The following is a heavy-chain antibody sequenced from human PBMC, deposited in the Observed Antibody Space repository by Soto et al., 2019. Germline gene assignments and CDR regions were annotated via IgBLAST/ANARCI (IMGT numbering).Heavy chain of an antibody. CDR3: AKDFPSGSSRYDRFDP. D-gene: IGHD2-15*01. J-gene: IGHJ5*02. Sequence: QVQLVESGGGVVQPGRSLRLSCAASGFTFSLYGIHWVRQAPGKGLEWLAVISHDGSTKYYADSVKGRFTVSRDNSKNSVYLQMNSLRGEDTAIYYCAKDFPSGSSRYDRFDPWGLGISVIVS. V-gene: IGHV3-30*18. CDR1: GFTFSLYG. CDR2: ISHDGSTK.